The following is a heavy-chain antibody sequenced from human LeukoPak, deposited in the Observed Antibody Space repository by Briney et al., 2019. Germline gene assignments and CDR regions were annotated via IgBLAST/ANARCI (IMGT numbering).Heavy chain of an antibody. J-gene: IGHJ4*02. Sequence: SQTLSLTCTVSGGSISSGDYYWSWIRQPPGKGLQWIGYIYYSGSTYYNPSLKSRVTISVDTSKNQFSLKLSSVTAADTAVYYCASSPYYYDSSGYHKYYFDYWGQGTLVTVSS. V-gene: IGHV4-30-4*01. D-gene: IGHD3-22*01. CDR2: IYYSGST. CDR3: ASSPYYYDSSGYHKYYFDY. CDR1: GGSISSGDYY.